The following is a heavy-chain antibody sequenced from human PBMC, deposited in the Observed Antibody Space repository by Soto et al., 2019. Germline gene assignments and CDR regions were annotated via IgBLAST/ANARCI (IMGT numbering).Heavy chain of an antibody. CDR3: ARGGSGRGYYYYYYGMDV. V-gene: IGHV4-34*01. Sequence: PXETLSLTCAVYGGSFSGHYWSWIRQPPGKGLEWIGEINHSGSTNYNPSLKSRVTISVDTSKNQFSLKLSSVTAADTAVYYCARGGSGRGYYYYYYGMDVWGQGTTVTVSS. J-gene: IGHJ6*02. CDR2: INHSGST. CDR1: GGSFSGHY. D-gene: IGHD5-12*01.